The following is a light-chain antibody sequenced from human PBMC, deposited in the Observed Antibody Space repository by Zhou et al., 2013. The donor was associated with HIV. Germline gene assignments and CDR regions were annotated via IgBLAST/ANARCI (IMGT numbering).Light chain of an antibody. J-gene: IGKJ3*01. Sequence: DVQMTQSPSSLSASVGDRVTITCRASQSINNYLAWYQHKPGNVPNLLIYEASTLYSGVPSRFSGSGSGTEFTLTISSLQPEDVGIYYCQRYNSGPRTFGPGTKVEI. V-gene: IGKV1-27*01. CDR2: EAS. CDR1: QSINNY. CDR3: QRYNSGPRT.